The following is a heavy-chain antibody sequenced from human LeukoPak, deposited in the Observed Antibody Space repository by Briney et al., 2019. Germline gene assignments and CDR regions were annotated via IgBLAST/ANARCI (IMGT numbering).Heavy chain of an antibody. CDR2: IIPIFGTA. CDR3: ARRGPELYSGYDLYFDY. V-gene: IGHV1-69*13. CDR1: GGTFSSYA. Sequence: ASVKLSCKASGGTFSSYAISWVRQAPGQGLEWMGGIIPIFGTANYAQKFQGRVTITADESTSTAYMELSSLRSEETAVYYCARRGPELYSGYDLYFDYWGQGTLVTVSS. D-gene: IGHD5-12*01. J-gene: IGHJ4*02.